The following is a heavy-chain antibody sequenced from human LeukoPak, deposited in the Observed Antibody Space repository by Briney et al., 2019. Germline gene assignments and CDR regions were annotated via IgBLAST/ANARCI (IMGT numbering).Heavy chain of an antibody. J-gene: IGHJ2*01. D-gene: IGHD7-27*01. V-gene: IGHV3-64D*09. CDR1: GFTFSSSV. CDR3: VKDASGARVKWYFDL. Sequence: GGSLRLSCSASGFTFSSSVMHWVRQAPGKGLEYVSATSSNGGNTFYADSVKGRFTISRDNSKNTLYLQMSSLRAEDTAVYYCVKDASGARVKWYFDLWGRGTLVTVSS. CDR2: TSSNGGNT.